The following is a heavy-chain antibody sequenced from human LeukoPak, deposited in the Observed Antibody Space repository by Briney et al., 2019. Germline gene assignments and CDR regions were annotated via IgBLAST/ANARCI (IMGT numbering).Heavy chain of an antibody. Sequence: SQTLSLTCAISGDSVSSNRGTWNWIRQSPSRGLEWLGRTYYESKWYNDYAVSVKGRITINPDTSKNQFSLQLNSVTPDDTAVYYCARDLIGGNSWRNWFDPWGQGTLVTVSS. V-gene: IGHV6-1*01. CDR3: ARDLIGGNSWRNWFDP. D-gene: IGHD6-13*01. CDR2: TYYESKWYN. J-gene: IGHJ5*02. CDR1: GDSVSSNRGT.